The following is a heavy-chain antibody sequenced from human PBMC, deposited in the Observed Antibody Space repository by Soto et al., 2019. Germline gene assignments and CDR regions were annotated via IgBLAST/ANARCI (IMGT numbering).Heavy chain of an antibody. CDR1: GGSTSRGGYF. V-gene: IGHV4-31*03. Sequence: TLSLTCSVAGGSTSRGGYFWSCIRQHPGKGLEWIGHNDSIRSTYYNTSLKNSITISVDRRNNQCSLKMSTVNAASAAMNNCAREVGPDCTNGVCTPRWSDPWGQGTLVTGSS. CDR3: AREVGPDCTNGVCTPRWSDP. D-gene: IGHD2-8*01. CDR2: NDSIRST. J-gene: IGHJ5*01.